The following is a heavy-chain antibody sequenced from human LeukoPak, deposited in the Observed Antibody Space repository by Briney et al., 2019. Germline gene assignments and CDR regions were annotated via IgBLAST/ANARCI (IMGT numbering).Heavy chain of an antibody. CDR1: GGSIRSGDYS. D-gene: IGHD4-4*01. J-gene: IGHJ6*02. V-gene: IGHV4-31*03. CDR2: IYYSGST. Sequence: SQTLSLTCTVSGGSIRSGDYSWNWLRQHPGTGLEWLGYIYYSGSTYYNPSLTSRVTMSVDTSKNQFSLKLSSVTAADTAIYYCARDHTETSSLNFRNYYYYGMDIWGQGTTVIVSS. CDR3: ARDHTETSSLNFRNYYYYGMDI.